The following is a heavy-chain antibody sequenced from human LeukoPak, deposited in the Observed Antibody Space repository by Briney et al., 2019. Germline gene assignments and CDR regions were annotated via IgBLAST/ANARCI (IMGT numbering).Heavy chain of an antibody. D-gene: IGHD7-27*01. CDR2: ISYDGSNK. V-gene: IGHV3-30-3*01. J-gene: IGHJ4*02. Sequence: GRSLRISCAASGFTLSSYAMQWVRQDPGKGLEWVAVISYDGSNKYYADSVKGRFTISRDNSKNTLYLQMNSLRAEDTAVYYCARDNWGLHYFDYWGQGTLVTVSS. CDR1: GFTLSSYA. CDR3: ARDNWGLHYFDY.